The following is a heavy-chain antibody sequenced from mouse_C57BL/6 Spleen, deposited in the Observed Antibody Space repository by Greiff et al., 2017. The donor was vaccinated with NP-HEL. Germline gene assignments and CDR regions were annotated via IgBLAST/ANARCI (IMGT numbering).Heavy chain of an antibody. J-gene: IGHJ2*01. CDR2: IDPSDSYT. D-gene: IGHD2-3*01. CDR3: ARRGYDRRYYFDY. V-gene: IGHV1-50*01. Sequence: QVQLKQPGAELVKPGASVKLSCKASGYTFTSYWMQWVKQRPGQGLEWIGEIDPSDSYTNYNQKFKGKATLTVDTSSSTAYMQLSSLTSEDSAVYYCARRGYDRRYYFDYWGQGTTLTVSS. CDR1: GYTFTSYW.